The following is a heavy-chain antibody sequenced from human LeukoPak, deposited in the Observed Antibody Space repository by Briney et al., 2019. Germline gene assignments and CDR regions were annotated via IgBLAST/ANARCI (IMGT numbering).Heavy chain of an antibody. CDR1: GFTFSSYA. J-gene: IGHJ4*02. D-gene: IGHD1-26*01. Sequence: GGSLRLSCAASGFTFSSYAMHWVRQAPGKGLEGVAVISYDGSNKYYADSVKGRFTISRDNSKNTLYLQMNSLRAEDTAVYYCAREWELTNFDYWGQGTLVTVSS. V-gene: IGHV3-30-3*01. CDR3: AREWELTNFDY. CDR2: ISYDGSNK.